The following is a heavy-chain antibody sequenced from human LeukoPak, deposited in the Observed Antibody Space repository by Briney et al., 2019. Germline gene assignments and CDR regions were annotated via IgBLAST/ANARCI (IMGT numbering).Heavy chain of an antibody. V-gene: IGHV3-30*03. CDR2: ISYDGSNK. CDR1: GFTFSSYG. D-gene: IGHD6-19*01. CDR3: ARGLAVAGTIGFDY. Sequence: GGSLRLSCAASGFTFSSYGLHWVRQAPGKGLEWVALISYDGSNKYYADSVKGRFTISRDNSKNTLYLQMNSLRAEDTAVYYCARGLAVAGTIGFDYWGQGTLVTVSS. J-gene: IGHJ4*02.